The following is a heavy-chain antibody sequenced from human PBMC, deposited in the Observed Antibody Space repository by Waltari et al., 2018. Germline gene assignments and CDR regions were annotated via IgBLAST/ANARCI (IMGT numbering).Heavy chain of an antibody. J-gene: IGHJ3*02. Sequence: QVQLVQSGAEVKKPGASVKVSCKASGYTFTGYYMHWVRQAPGQGLEWMGWINPNSGGTNYAQKFQGWVTMTRDTSISTAYMELSRLRSDDTAVYYCARDSGSSGQLDAFDIWGQGTMVTVSS. CDR1: GYTFTGYY. CDR2: INPNSGGT. V-gene: IGHV1-2*04. D-gene: IGHD5-12*01. CDR3: ARDSGSSGQLDAFDI.